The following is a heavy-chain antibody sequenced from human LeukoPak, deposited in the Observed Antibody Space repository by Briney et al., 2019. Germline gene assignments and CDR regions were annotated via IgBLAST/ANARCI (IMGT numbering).Heavy chain of an antibody. J-gene: IGHJ6*02. CDR2: ISGSGGST. D-gene: IGHD2-21*02. CDR1: GFTFSSYA. V-gene: IGHV3-23*01. Sequence: GGSLRLSCAASGFTFSSYAMSWVCQAPGKGLEWVSAISGSGGSTYYADSVKGRFTISRDNSKNTLYLQMNSLRAEDTAVYYCAKDYSGLLLDYYGMDVWGQGTTVAVSS. CDR3: AKDYSGLLLDYYGMDV.